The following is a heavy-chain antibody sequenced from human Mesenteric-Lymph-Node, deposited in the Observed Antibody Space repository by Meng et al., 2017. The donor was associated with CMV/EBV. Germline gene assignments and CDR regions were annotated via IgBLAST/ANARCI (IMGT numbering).Heavy chain of an antibody. V-gene: IGHV2-5*02. CDR2: IYWDDDQ. CDR1: FSPSTSGVG. J-gene: IGHJ4*02. Sequence: FSPSTSGVGVGWLRQPPGQALEWLALIYWDDDQRYSPSLKSRLTITKDTSKNQVVLTMTNMDPVDTATYYCAHLTYYYASGNYSPFDYWGQGTLVTVSS. CDR3: AHLTYYYASGNYSPFDY. D-gene: IGHD3-10*01.